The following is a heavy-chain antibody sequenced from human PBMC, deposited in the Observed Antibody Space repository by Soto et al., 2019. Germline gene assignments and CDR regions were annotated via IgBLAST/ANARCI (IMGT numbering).Heavy chain of an antibody. CDR3: AGVGFALADGPLSV. Sequence: LGVSCAASGFSFKNHGLHWIRQAPGKGLQWVAFVSDNGNTKYYADSVTGRFTLCRDDSSNTLFLQMNSLKPEDTAVYFCAGVGFALADGPLSVWGQGTLVTVS. J-gene: IGHJ3*01. D-gene: IGHD6-19*01. CDR1: GFSFKNHG. CDR2: VSDNGNTK. V-gene: IGHV3-30-3*01.